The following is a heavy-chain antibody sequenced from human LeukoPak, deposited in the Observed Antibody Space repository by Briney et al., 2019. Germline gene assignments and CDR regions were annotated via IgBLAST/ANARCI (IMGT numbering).Heavy chain of an antibody. Sequence: SETLSLTCAVYGGSLSGYYWSWIRQPPRKGLEWIGEINHSGSTNYNPSLKSRVTISVDTSKNQFSLKLSSVTAADTAVYYCAHSPGDGASFWFDPWAREPWSPSPQ. CDR3: AHSPGDGASFWFDP. D-gene: IGHD2-21*02. CDR2: INHSGST. CDR1: GGSLSGYY. V-gene: IGHV4-34*01. J-gene: IGHJ5*02.